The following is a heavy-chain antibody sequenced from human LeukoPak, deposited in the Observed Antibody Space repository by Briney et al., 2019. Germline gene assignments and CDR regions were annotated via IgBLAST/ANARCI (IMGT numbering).Heavy chain of an antibody. CDR2: ISAYNGNT. Sequence: VASVKVSCKASGYTFTSYGISWVRQAPGQGLEWMGWISAYNGNTNYAQKLQGRVTMTTDTSTSTAYMELRSLRSDDTAVYYCARVARAVAGTTLFDYWGQGTLVTVSS. CDR1: GYTFTSYG. J-gene: IGHJ4*02. V-gene: IGHV1-18*01. D-gene: IGHD6-19*01. CDR3: ARVARAVAGTTLFDY.